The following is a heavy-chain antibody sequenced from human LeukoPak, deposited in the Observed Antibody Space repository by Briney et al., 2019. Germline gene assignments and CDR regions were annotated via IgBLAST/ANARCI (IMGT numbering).Heavy chain of an antibody. D-gene: IGHD4-17*01. CDR3: TTDLGDSSDFYSFDY. V-gene: IGHV3-15*01. CDR2: IKSKTDGGTT. CDR1: GFTFSNAW. J-gene: IGHJ4*02. Sequence: GGSLRLSCAASGFTFSNAWMSWVRQAPGKGLEWVGRIKSKTDGGTTDHAAPVKGRFTISRDDSKNTLYLQMNSLETEDTAVYYCTTDLGDSSDFYSFDYWGQGTLVTVPS.